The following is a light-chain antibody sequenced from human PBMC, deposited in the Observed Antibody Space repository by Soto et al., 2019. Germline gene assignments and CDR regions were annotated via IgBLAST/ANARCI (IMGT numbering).Light chain of an antibody. CDR3: QQTTTFPLT. CDR1: QGITSW. Sequence: DIQMTQSPSSVSASVGDRVTITCRASQGITSWLAWYQQKPGKAPKLLIYRASNLQSGVPSRFSCSGSGTDFTLTISGLQPADFATYYCQQTTTFPLTFGGGTKVEIK. CDR2: RAS. V-gene: IGKV1-12*01. J-gene: IGKJ4*01.